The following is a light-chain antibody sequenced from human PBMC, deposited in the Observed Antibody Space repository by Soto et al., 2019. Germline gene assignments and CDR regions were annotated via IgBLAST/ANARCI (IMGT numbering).Light chain of an antibody. CDR1: SSNIGANSD. J-gene: IGLJ1*01. CDR3: QSYDNSLSGFYV. CDR2: GNT. Sequence: QSALTQPPSVSGAPGQRLTISCTGSSSNIGANSDVHWYQQLTGAAPKLLIYGNTNRPSGVSDRFSASKSGTSASLAITGLQAEDEADYYCQSYDNSLSGFYVFGTGTKVTVL. V-gene: IGLV1-40*01.